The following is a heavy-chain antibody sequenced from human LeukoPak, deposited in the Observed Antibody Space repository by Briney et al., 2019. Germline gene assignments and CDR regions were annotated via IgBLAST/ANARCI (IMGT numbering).Heavy chain of an antibody. CDR3: AKDRQLLSRQGDKRNYFDY. Sequence: GGSLRLSCAASGFTFSGSAMHWVRQASGKGLEWVGRIRSKANSYATAYAASVKGRFTISRDDSKNTAYLQMNSLKTEDTAVYYCAKDRQLLSRQGDKRNYFDYWGQGTLVTVSS. CDR1: GFTFSGSA. CDR2: IRSKANSYAT. V-gene: IGHV3-73*01. J-gene: IGHJ4*02. D-gene: IGHD2-2*01.